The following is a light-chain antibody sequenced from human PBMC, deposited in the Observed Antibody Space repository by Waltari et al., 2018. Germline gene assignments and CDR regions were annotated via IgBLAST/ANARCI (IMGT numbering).Light chain of an antibody. CDR1: QSVLYSSNNKNY. V-gene: IGKV4-1*01. CDR3: QQYYSTPWT. J-gene: IGKJ1*01. CDR2: WAS. Sequence: DIVMTQSPDSLAVSLGERATINCKSSQSVLYSSNNKNYLALYQQKPGQPPKLLIYWASTRESWVPDRFSGSGSGTDFTLTISSLQAEDVAVYYCQQYYSTPWTFGQGTKVEIK.